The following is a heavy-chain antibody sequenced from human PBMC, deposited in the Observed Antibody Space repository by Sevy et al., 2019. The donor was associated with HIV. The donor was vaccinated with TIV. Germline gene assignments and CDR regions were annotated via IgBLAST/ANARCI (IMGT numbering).Heavy chain of an antibody. CDR2: ISNDGSNK. V-gene: IGHV3-30-3*01. J-gene: IGHJ4*02. CDR1: GFTFSNIA. Sequence: GGSLRLSCAASGFTFSNIAIHWVRQAPGKGLGWVSVISNDGSNKDYADSVKGRFTVSRDNSKNTLFLQLNSLRAEDTAVYYCARGSHLITFGGLIVVDGIDYWGQGTLVTVSS. CDR3: ARGSHLITFGGLIVVDGIDY. D-gene: IGHD3-16*02.